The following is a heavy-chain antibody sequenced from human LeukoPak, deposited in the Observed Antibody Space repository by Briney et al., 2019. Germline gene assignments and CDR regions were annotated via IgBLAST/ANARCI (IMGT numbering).Heavy chain of an antibody. CDR2: INHSGST. J-gene: IGHJ4*02. Sequence: SETLSLTCAVYGGSFSDYYWSWIRQPPGRGLEWIGEINHSGSTNYSPSLKSRVTISADTSKNQFSLRLTSVTAADTAVYFCGRDWGSGTYFDYWGQGALVTVSS. V-gene: IGHV4-34*01. CDR1: GGSFSDYY. CDR3: GRDWGSGTYFDY. D-gene: IGHD1-26*01.